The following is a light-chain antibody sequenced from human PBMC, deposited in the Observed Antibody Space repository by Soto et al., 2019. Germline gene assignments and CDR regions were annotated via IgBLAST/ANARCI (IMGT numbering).Light chain of an antibody. CDR1: QSVGSS. CDR3: QQYTDWPRT. V-gene: IGKV3-15*01. Sequence: EIVMTQSPATLSVSPGERATLSCRASQSVGSSLAWFQLKPGQAPRLLIYGASTRATGFPARFSGSGSGTEFTLTISSLQSEDFAVYYCQQYTDWPRTFGQGTKVEIK. J-gene: IGKJ2*01. CDR2: GAS.